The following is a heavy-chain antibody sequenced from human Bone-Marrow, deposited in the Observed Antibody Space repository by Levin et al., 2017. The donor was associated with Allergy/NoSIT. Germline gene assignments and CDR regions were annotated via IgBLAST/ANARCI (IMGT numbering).Heavy chain of an antibody. CDR1: GYTFTTYG. V-gene: IGHV1-18*01. CDR2: ISAYSGHT. J-gene: IGHJ4*02. Sequence: ASVKVSCKASGYTFTTYGISWVRQAPGQGLEWMGRISAYSGHTNYAQKFQGRVTMTTDTSTTTAYMDLRSLKSDDTAVYYCARTLGQQLGPAKYWGQGILVTFSS. CDR3: ARTLGQQLGPAKY. D-gene: IGHD6-13*01.